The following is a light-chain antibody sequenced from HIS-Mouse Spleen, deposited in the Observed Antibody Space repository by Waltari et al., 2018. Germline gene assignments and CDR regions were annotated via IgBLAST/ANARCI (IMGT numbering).Light chain of an antibody. J-gene: IGLJ2*01. CDR3: QTWGTGPI. CDR2: LNSDGSH. Sequence: QLVLTQSPSASASLGASVKLTCTLSSGHSSYAIAWHQQQPEKGPRYLMKLNSDGSHSKGDGCPDRFSGSSSGAERYLTISSLQSEDEADYYCQTWGTGPIFGGGTKLTVL. V-gene: IGLV4-69*01. CDR1: SGHSSYA.